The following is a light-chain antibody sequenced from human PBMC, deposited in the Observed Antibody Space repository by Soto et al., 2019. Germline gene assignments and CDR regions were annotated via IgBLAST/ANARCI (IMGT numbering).Light chain of an antibody. J-gene: IGKJ5*01. CDR3: QQYTDWPMT. CDR2: KAS. Sequence: EIQMTQARSTRYISVDHKVSIICXASQTISSWLAWDQQKPGKAPKLLIYKASTLKSGVPSRFSGSGSGTEFTLTISSLQSEDFAVYYCQQYTDWPMTFGQGTRLEIK. V-gene: IGKV1-5*03. CDR1: QTISSW.